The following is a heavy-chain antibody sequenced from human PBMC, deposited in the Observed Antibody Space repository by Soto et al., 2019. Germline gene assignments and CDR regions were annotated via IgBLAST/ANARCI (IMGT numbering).Heavy chain of an antibody. V-gene: IGHV3-21*01. J-gene: IGHJ4*02. CDR1: GFTFSSYS. D-gene: IGHD3-9*01. Sequence: GGSLRLSCAASGFTFSSYSMNWVRQAPGKGLEWVSSISSSSSYIYYAVSVKGRFTISRDNAKNSLYLQMNSLGAEDTAVYYCARVGYFDWLYYFDYWGQGTLVTVSS. CDR2: ISSSSSYI. CDR3: ARVGYFDWLYYFDY.